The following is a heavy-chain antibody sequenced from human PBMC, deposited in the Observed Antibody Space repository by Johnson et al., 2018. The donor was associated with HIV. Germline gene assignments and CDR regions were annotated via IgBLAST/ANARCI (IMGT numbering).Heavy chain of an antibody. CDR2: IYSGGST. D-gene: IGHD3-3*01. CDR3: ARDKPRGVGMKSDACDI. V-gene: IGHV3-66*01. Sequence: VQLVESGGGLVKPGGSLRLSCAASGFTFSNAWMSWVRQAPGKGLAWVSVIYSGGSTYYADSVKGRFTISRDNARNTVYLQLNSLVAEDTAVYYCARDKPRGVGMKSDACDIWGQGTMVTVSS. J-gene: IGHJ3*02. CDR1: GFTFSNAW.